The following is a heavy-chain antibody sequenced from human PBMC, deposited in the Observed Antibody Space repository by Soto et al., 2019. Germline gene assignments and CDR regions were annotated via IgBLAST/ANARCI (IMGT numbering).Heavy chain of an antibody. CDR1: GGSISSYY. V-gene: IGHV4-59*08. J-gene: IGHJ4*02. CDR2: IYYSGST. Sequence: SETLSLTCTVSGGSISSYYWSWIRQPPGKGLEWIGYIYYSGSTNYNPSLKSRVTISVDTSKNQFSLKLSSVTAADTAVYYCARRWGRTFDYWGQGALVTVSS. CDR3: ARRWGRTFDY. D-gene: IGHD7-27*01.